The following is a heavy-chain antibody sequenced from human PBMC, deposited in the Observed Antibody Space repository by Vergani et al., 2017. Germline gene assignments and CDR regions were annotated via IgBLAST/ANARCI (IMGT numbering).Heavy chain of an antibody. Sequence: QVQLVESGGGLVKPGGSLRLSCAASGFTLSDYYMSWIRQAPGKGLEWVSYISSSGSTIYYADSVKGRFTISRDNAKNSLYLQMNSLRAEDTAVYYCARDRRGYSSGWYTTQGAFDYWGQGTLVTVSS. CDR1: GFTLSDYY. CDR2: ISSSGSTI. CDR3: ARDRRGYSSGWYTTQGAFDY. V-gene: IGHV3-11*01. J-gene: IGHJ4*02. D-gene: IGHD6-19*01.